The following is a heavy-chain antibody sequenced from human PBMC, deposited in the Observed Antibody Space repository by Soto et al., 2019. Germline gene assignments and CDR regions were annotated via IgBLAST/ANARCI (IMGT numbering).Heavy chain of an antibody. J-gene: IGHJ4*02. D-gene: IGHD5-12*01. V-gene: IGHV3-73*01. Sequence: GGSLRLSCAASGFTVSGSAMHWVRQASGKGLEWVGRIRSKANSYATAYAASVKGRFIISRDDSKNTAYLQMNSLKTEDTAVYYCTRHGPYSGYAPADYWGQGTLVTVSS. CDR3: TRHGPYSGYAPADY. CDR2: IRSKANSYAT. CDR1: GFTVSGSA.